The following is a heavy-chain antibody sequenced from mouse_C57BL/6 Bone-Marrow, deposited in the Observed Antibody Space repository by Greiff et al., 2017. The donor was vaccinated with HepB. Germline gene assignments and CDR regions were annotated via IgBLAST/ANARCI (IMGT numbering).Heavy chain of an antibody. CDR2: ISYDGSN. Sequence: EVQLQQSGPGLVKPSQSLSLTCSVTGYSITSGYYWNWIRQFPGNKQEWMGYISYDGSNNYNPSLKNRISITRDTSKNQFFLQLNSVTTEDTATYYCARYGSPFDDWGQGTTLTVSS. CDR3: ARYGSPFDD. J-gene: IGHJ2*01. V-gene: IGHV3-6*01. CDR1: GYSITSGYY. D-gene: IGHD1-1*01.